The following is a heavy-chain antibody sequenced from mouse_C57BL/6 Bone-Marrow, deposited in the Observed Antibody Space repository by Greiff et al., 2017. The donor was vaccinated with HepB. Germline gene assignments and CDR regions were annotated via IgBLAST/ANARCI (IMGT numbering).Heavy chain of an antibody. V-gene: IGHV1-72*01. CDR3: ARCRRVRYFDV. J-gene: IGHJ1*03. Sequence: QVQLKQPGAELVKPGASVKLSCKASGYTFTSYWMHWVKQRPGRGLEWIGRIDPNSGGTKYNEKFKSKATLTVDKPSSTAYMQLSSLTSEDSAVYYCARCRRVRYFDVWGTGTTVTVSS. CDR2: IDPNSGGT. CDR1: GYTFTSYW. D-gene: IGHD2-1*01.